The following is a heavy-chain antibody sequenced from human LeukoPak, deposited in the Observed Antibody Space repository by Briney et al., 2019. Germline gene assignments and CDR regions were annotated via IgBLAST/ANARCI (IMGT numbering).Heavy chain of an antibody. CDR2: ISVYNGNT. CDR3: ARVGIAAAGPFDY. J-gene: IGHJ4*02. V-gene: IGHV1-18*01. CDR1: GYTFTSYG. Sequence: ASVKASCKASGYTFTSYGISWVRQAPGQGLEWMGWISVYNGNTNYAQKFQGRVTMTTDTSTSTAYVELRSLRSEDTAVYYCARVGIAAAGPFDYWGQGTLVTVSS. D-gene: IGHD6-13*01.